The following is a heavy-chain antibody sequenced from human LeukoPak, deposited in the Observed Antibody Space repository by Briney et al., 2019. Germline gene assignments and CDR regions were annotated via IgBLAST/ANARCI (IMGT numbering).Heavy chain of an antibody. Sequence: PGRSLLLSCATSGFIFGDYALSWVRQAPGKGLEWVGFIRSNAFGGTREYAASVKGRFTISRDDSRSIAYLQMNNLKTEDTAVYYCAPHGVGGPNYYYYMDVWGKGTTVTVS. V-gene: IGHV3-49*04. CDR3: APHGVGGPNYYYYMDV. CDR2: IRSNAFGGTR. J-gene: IGHJ6*03. CDR1: GFIFGDYA. D-gene: IGHD3-3*01.